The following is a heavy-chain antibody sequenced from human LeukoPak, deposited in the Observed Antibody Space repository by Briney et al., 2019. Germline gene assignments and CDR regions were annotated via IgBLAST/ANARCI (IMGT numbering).Heavy chain of an antibody. CDR2: IRYDGTNK. CDR1: GFTFSSYG. Sequence: GGSLRLSCAASGFTFSSYGMHWVRQAPGKGLEWVAYIRYDGTNKYHADSVKGRFTISRDNSKNTLYLQMNSLRAEDTAVYYCAILPFGVIIGYYMDVWGKGTTVTVSS. D-gene: IGHD3-3*01. V-gene: IGHV3-30*02. J-gene: IGHJ6*03. CDR3: AILPFGVIIGYYMDV.